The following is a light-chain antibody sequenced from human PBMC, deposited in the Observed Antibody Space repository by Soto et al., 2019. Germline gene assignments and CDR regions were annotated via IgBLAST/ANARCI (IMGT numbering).Light chain of an antibody. CDR1: QTETTS. V-gene: IGKV3-11*01. J-gene: IGKJ1*01. CDR2: AET. CDR3: QQLTDWPPQWT. Sequence: EIVLTPSPGTLPLSPGDTAPLSCKASQTETTSLSWYQQKPGPPPRLLIFAETFRATGSPDRFRGSGSGTDITLTISSLEPEDFAVYYCQQLTDWPPQWTFGQGTKVDIK.